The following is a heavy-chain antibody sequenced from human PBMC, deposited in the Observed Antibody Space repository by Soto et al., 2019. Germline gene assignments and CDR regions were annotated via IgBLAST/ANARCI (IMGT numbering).Heavy chain of an antibody. CDR2: INHSGGT. V-gene: IGHV4-34*01. CDR3: ARGSLNTVDSSGFYEY. CDR1: GGSFSAYY. D-gene: IGHD3-22*01. J-gene: IGHJ4*02. Sequence: SETLSLTCAVYGGSFSAYYWSWIRQPPGKGLEWIGEINHSGGTSYNPSLKSRVTISVDTSKSQFSLKLTSVTAADRAVYYCARGSLNTVDSSGFYEYWGQRTPVTVSS.